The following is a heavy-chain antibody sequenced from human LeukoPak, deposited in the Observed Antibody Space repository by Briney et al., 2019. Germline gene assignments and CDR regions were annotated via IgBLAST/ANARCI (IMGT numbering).Heavy chain of an antibody. Sequence: SETLSLTCTVSGGSISSSSYYWGWIRQPPGKGLEWIGSIYYSGSTNYNPSLKSRVTISVDTSKNQFSLKLSSVTAADTAVYYCARERGGWNDGLRGAFDIWGQGTMVTVSS. D-gene: IGHD1-1*01. CDR3: ARERGGWNDGLRGAFDI. CDR2: IYYSGST. CDR1: GGSISSSSYY. J-gene: IGHJ3*02. V-gene: IGHV4-39*07.